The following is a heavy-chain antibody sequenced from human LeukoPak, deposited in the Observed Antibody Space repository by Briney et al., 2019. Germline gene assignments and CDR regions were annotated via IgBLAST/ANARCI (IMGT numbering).Heavy chain of an antibody. Sequence: SGGSLRLSCAASGFTFSSCWMTWVRQAPGKGLEWVADIRQDGSEKYHVDSVKGQFTISRDNSKNSLCLQMNSLRAEDTAVYYCARLQWLRKNFDYWGQGTLLTVSS. D-gene: IGHD5-12*01. CDR1: GFTFSSCW. CDR2: IRQDGSEK. V-gene: IGHV3-7*01. J-gene: IGHJ4*02. CDR3: ARLQWLRKNFDY.